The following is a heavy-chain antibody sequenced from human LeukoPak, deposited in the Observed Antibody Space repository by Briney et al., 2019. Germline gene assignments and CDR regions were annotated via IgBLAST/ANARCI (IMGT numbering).Heavy chain of an antibody. D-gene: IGHD6-13*01. V-gene: IGHV1-69*13. CDR3: ARSPGGYPHWLDP. CDR2: IIPIFGTA. Sequence: GASVKVSCKASGGTFSSYAISWVRQAPGQGLEWMGGIIPIFGTANYAQKFQGRVTITADESTSTAYMELSSLRSEDTAVYYCARSPGGYPHWLDPWGQGTLVTVSS. CDR1: GGTFSSYA. J-gene: IGHJ5*02.